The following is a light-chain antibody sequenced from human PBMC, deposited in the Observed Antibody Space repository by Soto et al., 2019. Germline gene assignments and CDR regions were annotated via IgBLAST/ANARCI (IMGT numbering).Light chain of an antibody. Sequence: DIRLTLSPTSLCNPLPETRTTTLGASQNINNYLNWYQQKPGKAPQLLIYAASTLQSGVPSTFSGSGSGTDFTLTISRLQPEDFATYYCQQSYCSTLTFGQGTRLDIK. J-gene: IGKJ5*01. CDR3: QQSYCSTLT. V-gene: IGKV1-39*01. CDR2: AAS. CDR1: QNINNY.